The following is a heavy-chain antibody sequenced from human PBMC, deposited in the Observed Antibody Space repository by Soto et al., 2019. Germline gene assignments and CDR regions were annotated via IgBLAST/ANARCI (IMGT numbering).Heavy chain of an antibody. V-gene: IGHV1-18*01. CDR2: ISSYNGNT. Sequence: ASVKVSCKASGYTFTTYGISWVRQAPGQGLEWMGWISSYNGNTNYAQKLQDRVTMTTDTSTNIAYMELRSLRSDDTAVFYCARDRGSGSYYARFDYWGQGTLVTVPQ. CDR1: GYTFTTYG. CDR3: ARDRGSGSYYARFDY. D-gene: IGHD1-26*01. J-gene: IGHJ4*02.